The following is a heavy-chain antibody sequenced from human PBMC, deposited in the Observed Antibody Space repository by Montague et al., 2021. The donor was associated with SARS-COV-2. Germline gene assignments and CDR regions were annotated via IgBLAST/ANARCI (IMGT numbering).Heavy chain of an antibody. J-gene: IGHJ6*01. D-gene: IGHD6-19*01. CDR2: IYNSGST. Sequence: SETLSLTCTVSGGSISRYSCTWIRQPPGKGLEWIGYIYNSGSTNXNPSLTSRVTISVDTSKNQFSLKVTSVTAADTSVYYCARLALSGWPSYYLYGLDVWGPGTMITVSS. V-gene: IGHV4-59*08. CDR3: ARLALSGWPSYYLYGLDV. CDR1: GGSISRYS.